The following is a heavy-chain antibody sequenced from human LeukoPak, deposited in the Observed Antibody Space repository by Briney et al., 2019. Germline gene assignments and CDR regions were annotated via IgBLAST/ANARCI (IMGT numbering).Heavy chain of an antibody. Sequence: GGSLRLSCAASGFIFSSNAMNCVRQAPGKGLEWVSVISGSVGMTYYADSVKGRFTVSRDNSKNTLFLQMNSLRAEDTAIYYCAKEYTGTFSPFPSYFDNWGQGTLVTVSS. D-gene: IGHD1-26*01. CDR2: ISGSVGMT. CDR1: GFIFSSNA. CDR3: AKEYTGTFSPFPSYFDN. V-gene: IGHV3-23*01. J-gene: IGHJ4*02.